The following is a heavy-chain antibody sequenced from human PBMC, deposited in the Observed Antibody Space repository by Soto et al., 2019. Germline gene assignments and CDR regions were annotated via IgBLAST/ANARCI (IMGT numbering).Heavy chain of an antibody. CDR2: INHSGST. D-gene: IGHD6-13*01. Sequence: SETLSLTCAVYGGSFSGYYWSWIRQPPGKGLEWIGEINHSGSTNYNPSLKSRATISVDTSKNQFSLNLSSVTAADTAVYYCARVQSGSRQIYFDYWGQGTLVTVSS. J-gene: IGHJ4*02. CDR3: ARVQSGSRQIYFDY. CDR1: GGSFSGYY. V-gene: IGHV4-34*01.